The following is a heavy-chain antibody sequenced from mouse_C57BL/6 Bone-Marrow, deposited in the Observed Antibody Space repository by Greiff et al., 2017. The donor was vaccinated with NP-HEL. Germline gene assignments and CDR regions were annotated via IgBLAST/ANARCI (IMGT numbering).Heavy chain of an antibody. Sequence: QVQLQQPGAELVRPGTSVKLSCKASGYTFTSYWMHWVKQRPGQGLEWIGVIDPSDSYTNYNQKFKGKATLTVDTSSSTAYMQLSSLTSEDSAVYYWARWIYYDYAFAYWGQGTLVTVSA. CDR1: GYTFTSYW. CDR2: IDPSDSYT. CDR3: ARWIYYDYAFAY. D-gene: IGHD2-4*01. J-gene: IGHJ3*01. V-gene: IGHV1-59*01.